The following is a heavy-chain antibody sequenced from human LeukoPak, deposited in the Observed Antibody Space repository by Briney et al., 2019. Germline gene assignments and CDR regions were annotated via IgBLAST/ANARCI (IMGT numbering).Heavy chain of an antibody. Sequence: ASVKVSCKASGGTFSSYAISWVRQAPGQGLEWMGGIIPIFGTANYAQKFQGRVTITADKSTSTAYMELSSLRSEDTAVYYCARALVQWELLRAFDIWGQGTMVTVSS. CDR1: GGTFSSYA. J-gene: IGHJ3*02. CDR3: ARALVQWELLRAFDI. D-gene: IGHD1-26*01. V-gene: IGHV1-69*06. CDR2: IIPIFGTA.